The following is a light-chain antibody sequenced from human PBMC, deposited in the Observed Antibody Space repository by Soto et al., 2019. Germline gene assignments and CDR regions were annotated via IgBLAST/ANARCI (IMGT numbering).Light chain of an antibody. V-gene: IGKV3-20*01. CDR2: DAS. CDR3: QQYADSPLT. Sequence: PGESATLSCRASQSVGKNYLAWFQHKPGQAPRLLIYDASNRATGVPDRFSGSGSGTDFTLTVNRLEPEDFAVYYCQQYADSPLTFGGGTKVEIK. CDR1: QSVGKNY. J-gene: IGKJ4*01.